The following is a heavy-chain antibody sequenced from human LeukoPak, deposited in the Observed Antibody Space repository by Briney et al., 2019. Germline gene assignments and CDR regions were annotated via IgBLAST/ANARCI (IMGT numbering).Heavy chain of an antibody. V-gene: IGHV3-66*02. CDR1: GFTVSSNY. CDR3: ASGYSYGYLGY. CDR2: IYSGGST. J-gene: IGHJ4*02. D-gene: IGHD5-18*01. Sequence: GGSLRLSCAASGFTVSSNYMSWVRQAPGKGLEWVSVIYSGGSTYYADSVKGRFTISRDNSKNTLYLQMNSLRAEDTTVYYCASGYSYGYLGYWGQGTLVTVSS.